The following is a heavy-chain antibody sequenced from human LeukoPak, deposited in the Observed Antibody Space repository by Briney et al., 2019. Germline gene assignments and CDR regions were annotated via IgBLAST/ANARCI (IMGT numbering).Heavy chain of an antibody. CDR1: GFTFSDHF. CDR3: ARDLQIVVGAAARGRGPFDP. D-gene: IGHD2-2*01. V-gene: IGHV3-11*04. Sequence: GGSLRLSCAASGFTFSDHFMSWIRQAPGKGLEWVSFISSSGFTISYADSVKGRFTLSRDNAKNSLYLQMNSLRAEDTAVYYCARDLQIVVGAAARGRGPFDPWGQGTLVTVSS. CDR2: ISSSGFTI. J-gene: IGHJ5*02.